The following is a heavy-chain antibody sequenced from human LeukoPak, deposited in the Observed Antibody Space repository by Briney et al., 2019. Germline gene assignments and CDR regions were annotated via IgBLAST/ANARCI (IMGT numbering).Heavy chain of an antibody. D-gene: IGHD3-22*01. Sequence: GASVKVSCKASGGTFSSYAISWVRQAPGQGLEWMGRIIPIFGIANYAQKCQGRVTITADKSTSTAYVELSSLRSEDTAVYYCVYYYDSSGYSPRGYWGQGTLVTVSS. CDR3: VYYYDSSGYSPRGY. J-gene: IGHJ4*02. CDR1: GGTFSSYA. V-gene: IGHV1-69*04. CDR2: IIPIFGIA.